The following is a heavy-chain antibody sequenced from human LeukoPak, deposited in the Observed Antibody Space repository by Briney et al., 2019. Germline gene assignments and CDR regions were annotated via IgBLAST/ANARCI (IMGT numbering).Heavy chain of an antibody. CDR2: IYYSGST. V-gene: IGHV4-59*01. J-gene: IGHJ3*02. D-gene: IGHD1-26*01. CDR3: ARLTTRVSGSLDTFDI. Sequence: PSETLSLTCTVSGGSISSYYWSWIRQPPGKGLEWIGYIYYSGSTNYNPSLKSRVTISVDTSKNQFSLKLSSVTAADTAVYWCARLTTRVSGSLDTFDIWGQGTMVTVSS. CDR1: GGSISSYY.